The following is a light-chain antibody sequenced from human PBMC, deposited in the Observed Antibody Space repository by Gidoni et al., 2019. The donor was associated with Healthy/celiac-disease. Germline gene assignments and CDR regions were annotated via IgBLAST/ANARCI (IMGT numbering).Light chain of an antibody. V-gene: IGKV2-30*01. CDR2: KVS. CDR1: QSLVYSDGNTY. J-gene: IGKJ3*01. CDR3: MQGTHWPLT. Sequence: DVVMTQSPLSLPVTLGQPASISCRSSQSLVYSDGNTYLNWFQQRPGQSPRRLIYKVSNRDSGVPDRVRGSGSGTDFTLKISRVEAEDVGVYYCMQGTHWPLTFGPGTKVDIK.